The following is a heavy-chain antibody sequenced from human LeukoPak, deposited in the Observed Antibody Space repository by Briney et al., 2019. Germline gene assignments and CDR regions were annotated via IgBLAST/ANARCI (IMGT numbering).Heavy chain of an antibody. CDR2: ISSSTKTI. J-gene: IGHJ4*02. D-gene: IGHD5-18*01. CDR1: GFTFSSYS. V-gene: IGHV3-48*01. Sequence: PGGSLRLSCVASGFTFSSYSMDWVRQAPGKGLEWVSSISSSTKTIYYADSVKGRFTISRDNAKNSLYLQMNSLRAEDTAVYYCAKGGIQLSAWGQGTLVTVSS. CDR3: AKGGIQLSA.